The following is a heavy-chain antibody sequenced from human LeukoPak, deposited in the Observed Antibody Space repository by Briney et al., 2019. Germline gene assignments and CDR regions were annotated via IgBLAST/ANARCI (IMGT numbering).Heavy chain of an antibody. CDR3: AKELLADGCNSRHFDY. J-gene: IGHJ4*02. CDR2: ISWNSGSI. D-gene: IGHD5-24*01. CDR1: GFTFDDYA. V-gene: IGHV3-9*01. Sequence: GGSLRLSCAASGFTFDDYAMHWVRQAPGKGLEWVSGISWNSGSIGYADSVKGRFTISRDNAKNSLYLQMNSLRAEDTALYYCAKELLADGCNSRHFDYWGQGTLVTVSS.